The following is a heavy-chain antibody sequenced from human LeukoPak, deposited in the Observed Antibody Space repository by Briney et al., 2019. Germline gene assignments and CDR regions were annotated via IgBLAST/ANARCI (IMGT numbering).Heavy chain of an antibody. V-gene: IGHV4-30-4*08. Sequence: SETLSLTCTVSGASISSGAYFWSWIRQLPGKGLEWIGYIYYTGGTFYNPSLKSRVTISVDTSKNQFSLKLSSVTAADTAVYYCAREAYDSSGYYSDYWGQGTLVTVSS. CDR2: IYYTGGT. CDR1: GASISSGAYF. J-gene: IGHJ4*02. D-gene: IGHD3-22*01. CDR3: AREAYDSSGYYSDY.